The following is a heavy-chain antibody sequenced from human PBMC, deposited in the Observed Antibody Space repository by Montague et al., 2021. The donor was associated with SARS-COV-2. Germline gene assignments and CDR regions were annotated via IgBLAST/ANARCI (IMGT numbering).Heavy chain of an antibody. CDR1: GGSISGFY. V-gene: IGHV4-59*01. D-gene: IGHD2-8*01. CDR2: IYYSGST. Sequence: SETQSLTCTVSGGSISGFYWSWIRQPPGKGLEWIGYIYYSGSTKYNPSLKSRVAVSVDRSKNQASLKLTSVTAADTAVYYCARLLRSCTNGVCRTYYYALDVWGQGTTVTVSS. J-gene: IGHJ6*02. CDR3: ARLLRSCTNGVCRTYYYALDV.